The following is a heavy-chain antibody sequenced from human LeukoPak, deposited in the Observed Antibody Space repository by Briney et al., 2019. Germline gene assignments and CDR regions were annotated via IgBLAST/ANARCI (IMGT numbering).Heavy chain of an antibody. J-gene: IGHJ4*02. Sequence: SETLSLTCAVYGGSFSGYYWSWIRQPPGKGLEWIGEINHSGSTNYNPSLKSRVTISVDTSKNQFSLKLSSVTAADTAVYYCAREISSSSGYSLPLWGQGTLVTVSS. CDR1: GGSFSGYY. CDR2: INHSGST. V-gene: IGHV4-34*01. D-gene: IGHD6-13*01. CDR3: AREISSSSGYSLPL.